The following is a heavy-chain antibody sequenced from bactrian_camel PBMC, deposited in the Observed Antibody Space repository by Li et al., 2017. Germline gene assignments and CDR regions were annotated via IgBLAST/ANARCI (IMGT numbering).Heavy chain of an antibody. Sequence: VQLVESGGGLVQAGGSLKLSCVASQFTFSSSRSCMGWFRQAPGKEPEGVAGIDKGGSTTYYADSAKGRFTISKQNAENTLYLQMNSLKPEDTAMYYCAAEKFELVLNVLRPSEYGNWGQGTQVTV. CDR2: IDKGGSTT. CDR3: AAEKFELVLNVLRPSEYGN. J-gene: IGHJ4*01. CDR1: QFTFSSSRSC. D-gene: IGHD5*01. V-gene: IGHV3S31*01.